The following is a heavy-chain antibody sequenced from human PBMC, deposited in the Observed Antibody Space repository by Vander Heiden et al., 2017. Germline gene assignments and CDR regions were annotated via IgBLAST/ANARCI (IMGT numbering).Heavy chain of an antibody. Sequence: LQLQESGPGLVKPSEPLSLTCTVAGGSISSSSYYWGWIRQPPGKGLEWIGSIYYSGSTYYNPSLKSRVTISVDTSKNQYSLKLSSVTAADTAVYYCARQGSGYDWYFDLWGRGTLVTVSS. J-gene: IGHJ2*01. CDR2: IYYSGST. D-gene: IGHD3-22*01. CDR3: ARQGSGYDWYFDL. V-gene: IGHV4-39*01. CDR1: GGSISSSSYY.